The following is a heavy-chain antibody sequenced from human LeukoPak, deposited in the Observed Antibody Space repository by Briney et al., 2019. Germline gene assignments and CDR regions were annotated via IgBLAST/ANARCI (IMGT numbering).Heavy chain of an antibody. D-gene: IGHD5-24*01. CDR3: ARAPPRLDGYILYY. CDR2: IIPTTGLA. J-gene: IGHJ4*02. CDR1: GGTFTNLA. V-gene: IGHV1-69*04. Sequence: SVKVSCKASGGTFTNLAISWVRQAPGQGLEWMGRIIPTTGLASYAQRFQGRVTITADKSTSTAYMELSSLRSEDTAVYYCARAPPRLDGYILYYWGQGTLVTVSS.